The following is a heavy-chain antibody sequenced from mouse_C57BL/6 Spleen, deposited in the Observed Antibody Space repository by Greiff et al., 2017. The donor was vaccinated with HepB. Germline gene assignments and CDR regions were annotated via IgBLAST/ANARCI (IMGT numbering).Heavy chain of an antibody. CDR1: GYTFTSYW. D-gene: IGHD1-1*01. CDR3: ARSGYYGSSRGYFDY. V-gene: IGHV1-52*01. CDR2: IDPSDSET. Sequence: QVQLKQPGAELVRPGSSVKLSCKASGYTFTSYWMHWVKQRPIQGLEWIGNIDPSDSETHYNQKFKDKATLTVDKSSSTAYMQLSSLTSEDSAVYYCARSGYYGSSRGYFDYWGQGTTLTVSS. J-gene: IGHJ2*01.